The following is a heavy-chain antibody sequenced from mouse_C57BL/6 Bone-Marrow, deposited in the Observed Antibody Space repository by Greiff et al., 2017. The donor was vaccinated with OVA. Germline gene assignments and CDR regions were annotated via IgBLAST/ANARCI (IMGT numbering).Heavy chain of an antibody. CDR2: IDPANGNT. Sequence: EVQLQQSVAELVRPGASVKLSCTASGFNIKNTYMHWVKQRPEQGLEWIGRIDPANGNTKYAPKFQGKATITADTSSNTAYLQLSSLTSEDTAIYYGAPYYYGRGGYFDVWGTGTTVTVSS. CDR3: APYYYGRGGYFDV. V-gene: IGHV14-3*01. CDR1: GFNIKNTY. D-gene: IGHD1-1*01. J-gene: IGHJ1*03.